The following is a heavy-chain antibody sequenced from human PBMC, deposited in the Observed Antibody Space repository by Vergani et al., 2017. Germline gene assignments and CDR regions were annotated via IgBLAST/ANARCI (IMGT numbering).Heavy chain of an antibody. D-gene: IGHD1-26*01. CDR2: ISGDGSRT. Sequence: EVQLLESGGGLVQPGGSLRLSCAASGFTFSKYAMSWVRQAPGKGLERVSGISGDGSRTFYADSVKGRFTISRDNSKKAVYVQMNSLRGDDTAVYYCAKGSGDGYYFDYWGQGTLVSVSS. CDR1: GFTFSKYA. V-gene: IGHV3-23*01. J-gene: IGHJ4*02. CDR3: AKGSGDGYYFDY.